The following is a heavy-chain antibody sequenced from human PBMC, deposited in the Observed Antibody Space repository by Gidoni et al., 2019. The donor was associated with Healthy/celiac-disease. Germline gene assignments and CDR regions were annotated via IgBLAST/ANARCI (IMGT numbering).Heavy chain of an antibody. CDR2: INPNSGGT. Sequence: QVQLVQSGAEVQKPGASVKVSCTASGSTFTGYYMHWVRQAPGHGLEWMGWINPNSGGTNYAQKFQGRVTMTRDTSISTAYMELSRLRSDDTAVYYCARDIGIAAAGYYGMDVWGQGTTVTVSS. V-gene: IGHV1-2*02. D-gene: IGHD6-13*01. J-gene: IGHJ6*02. CDR3: ARDIGIAAAGYYGMDV. CDR1: GSTFTGYY.